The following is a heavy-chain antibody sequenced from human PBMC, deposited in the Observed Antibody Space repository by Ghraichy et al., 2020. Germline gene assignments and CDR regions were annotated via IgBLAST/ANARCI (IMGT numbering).Heavy chain of an antibody. CDR3: ARSADGAFDY. V-gene: IGHV1-3*01. J-gene: IGHJ4*02. CDR1: GYTFTSYA. Sequence: ASVKVSCKASGYTFTSYAMHWVRQAPGQRLEWMGWINGVTGNTKYSQKFQGRVTITRDTSACTAYMELSSLISEDTAVYYCARSADGAFDYWGQGTLVTVSS. CDR2: INGVTGNT. D-gene: IGHD3-10*01.